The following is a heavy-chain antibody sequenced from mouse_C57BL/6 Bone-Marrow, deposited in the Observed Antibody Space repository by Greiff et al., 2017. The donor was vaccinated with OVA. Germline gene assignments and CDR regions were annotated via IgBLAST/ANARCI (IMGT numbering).Heavy chain of an antibody. V-gene: IGHV1-80*01. J-gene: IGHJ2*01. D-gene: IGHD1-1*01. CDR3: ARALHYYGSSPLDY. CDR2: IYPGDGDT. Sequence: VKLMESGAELVKPGASVKISCKASGYAFSSYWMNWVKQRPGKGLEWIGQIYPGDGDTNYNGKFKGKATLTADKSSSTAYMQLSSLTSEDSAVYFCARALHYYGSSPLDYWGQGTTLTVSS. CDR1: GYAFSSYW.